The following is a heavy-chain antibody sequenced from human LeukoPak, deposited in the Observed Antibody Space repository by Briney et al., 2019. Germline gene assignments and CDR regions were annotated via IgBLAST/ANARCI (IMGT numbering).Heavy chain of an antibody. Sequence: PSETLSLTCTVSGGSISSYYWSWIRQPPGKGLEWIGYIYYSRSTNYNPSLKSRVTISVDTSKNQFSLKLSSVTAADTAVYYCARHSNYGSGSYYRYWFDPWGQGTLATVSS. CDR2: IYYSRST. CDR3: ARHSNYGSGSYYRYWFDP. D-gene: IGHD3-10*01. J-gene: IGHJ5*02. CDR1: GGSISSYY. V-gene: IGHV4-59*08.